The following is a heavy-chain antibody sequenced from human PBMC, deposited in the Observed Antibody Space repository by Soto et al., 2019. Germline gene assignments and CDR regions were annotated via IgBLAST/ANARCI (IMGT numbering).Heavy chain of an antibody. Sequence: GGSLRLSCAASGFTFENYAMHWVRQAPGKGLEWASGISWNSGIIGYADSVKGRFTISRDNAKNSLYLQMNSLRAEDTAFYYCAKDKLYSNYEYYFDNWGRGTQVTVSS. J-gene: IGHJ4*02. CDR1: GFTFENYA. CDR3: AKDKLYSNYEYYFDN. CDR2: ISWNSGII. V-gene: IGHV3-9*01. D-gene: IGHD4-4*01.